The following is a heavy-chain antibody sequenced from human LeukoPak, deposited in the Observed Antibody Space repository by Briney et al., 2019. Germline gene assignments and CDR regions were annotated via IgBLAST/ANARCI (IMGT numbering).Heavy chain of an antibody. D-gene: IGHD4-17*01. CDR1: GGTFSSYT. Sequence: SVKVSCKASGGTFSSYTISWVRQAPGQGLEWMGRIIPILGIANYAQKFQGRVTITADKSTSTAYMELRSLRSEDTAVYYCASETTVTTDHDAFDIWGQGTMVTVSS. CDR2: IIPILGIA. CDR3: ASETTVTTDHDAFDI. J-gene: IGHJ3*02. V-gene: IGHV1-69*02.